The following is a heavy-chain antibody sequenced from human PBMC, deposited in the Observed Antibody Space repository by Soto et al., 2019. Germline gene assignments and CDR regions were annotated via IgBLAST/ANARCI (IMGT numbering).Heavy chain of an antibody. CDR3: ARELGNCRATSCADH. V-gene: IGHV3-74*01. J-gene: IGHJ4*02. Sequence: EVQLVESGGGLVQPGGSVRLSCVASGFTFRNFWMHWFRQAPGKGLVWVSRMNSDGSSTNYADFVKGRFTISRDNAKNTVYLEMNSLRVEDTGVYFCARELGNCRATSCADHWGQGTLVTVSS. CDR2: MNSDGSST. CDR1: GFTFRNFW. D-gene: IGHD2-2*01.